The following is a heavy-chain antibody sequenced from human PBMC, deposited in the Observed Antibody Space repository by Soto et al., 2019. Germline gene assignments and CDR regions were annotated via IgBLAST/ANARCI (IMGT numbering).Heavy chain of an antibody. CDR3: ARDRDSSYFPPPYYFDS. J-gene: IGHJ4*02. V-gene: IGHV3-30*04. CDR1: AFTFRSYT. D-gene: IGHD4-4*01. CDR2: ISYDGGKT. Sequence: GGSLRLSCAASAFTFRSYTMHWARQAPGKGLEWVATISYDGGKTYYADSVGGRFTISRDNSKSTLFLQMDSLRPEDTAVYSCARDRDSSYFPPPYYFDSWGQGTLVTVSS.